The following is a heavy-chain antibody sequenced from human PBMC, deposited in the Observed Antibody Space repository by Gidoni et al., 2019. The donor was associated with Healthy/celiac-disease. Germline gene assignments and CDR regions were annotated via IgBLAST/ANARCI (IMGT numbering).Heavy chain of an antibody. CDR1: DGSISSRSYY. J-gene: IGHJ6*02. D-gene: IGHD3-10*01. V-gene: IGHV4-39*07. CDR2: IYYSGST. Sequence: QLQLQESGPGLVKPSETLSLTCTVSDGSISSRSYYWGGIRQPPGKGLEWIGSIYYSGSTYYNPSLKSRVTISVDTSKNQFSLKLSSVTAADTAVYYCARDGGYYGSGSYNLFYYYGMDVWGQGTTVTVSS. CDR3: ARDGGYYGSGSYNLFYYYGMDV.